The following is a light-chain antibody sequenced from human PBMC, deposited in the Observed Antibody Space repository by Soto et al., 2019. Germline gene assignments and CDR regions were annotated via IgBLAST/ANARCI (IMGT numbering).Light chain of an antibody. V-gene: IGLV2-8*01. Sequence: QSALTQPPSASGSPGQSVTISCTGTSSDVGGYNYVSWYQQHPGKAPKLMIYEVTKWPSGVPDRFSGSKSGNTASLTVSGLQAEDEADYYCSSYVGSDNFVFGGGTKLTVL. CDR2: EVT. J-gene: IGLJ3*02. CDR3: SSYVGSDNFV. CDR1: SSDVGGYNY.